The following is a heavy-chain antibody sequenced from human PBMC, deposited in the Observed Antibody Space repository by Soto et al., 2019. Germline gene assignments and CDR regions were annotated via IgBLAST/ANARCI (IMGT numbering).Heavy chain of an antibody. CDR2: IIPIVGTA. J-gene: IGHJ5*02. Sequence: SVKVSCKASGCTFSSYAISWVREAPGQGLEWMGGIIPIVGTANYAQKFQGRVTITADESTSTAYMGLSSLRSEDTAVYYCARDRYEALALRRSLLFVGSSTNWSDPWDQGTLVTVSS. D-gene: IGHD1-7*01. V-gene: IGHV1-69*13. CDR3: ARDRYEALALRRSLLFVGSSTNWSDP. CDR1: GCTFSSYA.